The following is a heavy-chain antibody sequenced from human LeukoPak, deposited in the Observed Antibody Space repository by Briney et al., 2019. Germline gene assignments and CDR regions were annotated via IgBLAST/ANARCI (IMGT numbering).Heavy chain of an antibody. CDR1: GFTVSSSY. Sequence: GGSLRLSCAASGFTVSSSYMSWVRQAPGKGLEWVSAISGSGGSTYYADSVKGRFTISRDNSKNTLYLQMNSLRAEDTAVYYCAKDRSYDFWSGYPNWFDPWGQGTLVTVSS. CDR2: ISGSGGST. CDR3: AKDRSYDFWSGYPNWFDP. D-gene: IGHD3-3*01. V-gene: IGHV3-23*01. J-gene: IGHJ5*02.